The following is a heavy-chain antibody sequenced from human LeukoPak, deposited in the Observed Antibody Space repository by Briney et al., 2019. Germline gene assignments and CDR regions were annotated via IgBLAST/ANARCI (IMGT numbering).Heavy chain of an antibody. Sequence: SETLSLTCAVYGGSFSGYYWSWIRQPPGKGLEWIGEINHSGSANYNPSLKSRVTMSVDTSKNQFSLKLSSVTAADTAVYYCARLATVTTLMDVWGKGTTVTISS. CDR2: INHSGSA. D-gene: IGHD4-17*01. V-gene: IGHV4-34*01. CDR3: ARLATVTTLMDV. J-gene: IGHJ6*04. CDR1: GGSFSGYY.